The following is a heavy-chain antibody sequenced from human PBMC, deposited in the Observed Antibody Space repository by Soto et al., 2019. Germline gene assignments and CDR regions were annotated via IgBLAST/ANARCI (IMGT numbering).Heavy chain of an antibody. Sequence: QVQLVQSGAEVKKPGSSVKVSCKASGGTFSSYAISWVRQAPGQGLEWMGGIIPIFGTANYAQKFQGRVTITADKSTSTAYMELSSLRSEDTAVYYCARESGYYDSSGYYGAYYYYDGMDVWGQGTTVTVSS. V-gene: IGHV1-69*06. CDR1: GGTFSSYA. D-gene: IGHD3-22*01. CDR3: ARESGYYDSSGYYGAYYYYDGMDV. J-gene: IGHJ6*02. CDR2: IIPIFGTA.